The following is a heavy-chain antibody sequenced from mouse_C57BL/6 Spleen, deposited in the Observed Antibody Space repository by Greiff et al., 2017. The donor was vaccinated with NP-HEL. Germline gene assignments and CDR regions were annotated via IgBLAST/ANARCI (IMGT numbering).Heavy chain of an antibody. CDR2: ISSGGSYP. CDR3: ARPGNYYGSSYWYFDV. J-gene: IGHJ1*03. V-gene: IGHV5-6*01. CDR1: GFTFSSYG. D-gene: IGHD1-1*01. Sequence: EVQVVESGGDLVKPGGSLKLSCAASGFTFSSYGMSWVRQTPDKRLEWVATISSGGSYPYYPDSVKGRFTISIDNAKNTLYLQMSSLKSEDTAMYFCARPGNYYGSSYWYFDVWGTGTTVTVSS.